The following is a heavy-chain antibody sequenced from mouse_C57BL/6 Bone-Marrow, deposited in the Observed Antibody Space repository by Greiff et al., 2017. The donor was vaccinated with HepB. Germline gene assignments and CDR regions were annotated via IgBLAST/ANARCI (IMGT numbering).Heavy chain of an antibody. Sequence: VQLQQSGAELVRPGTSVKVSCKASGYAFTNYLIEWVKQRPGQGLEWIGVINPGSGGTNYNEKFKGKATLTADKSSSTAYMQLSSLTSEDSAVYFCARLFGNYYFDYWGQGTTLTVSS. V-gene: IGHV1-54*01. CDR2: INPGSGGT. J-gene: IGHJ2*01. CDR3: ARLFGNYYFDY. CDR1: GYAFTNYL. D-gene: IGHD2-1*01.